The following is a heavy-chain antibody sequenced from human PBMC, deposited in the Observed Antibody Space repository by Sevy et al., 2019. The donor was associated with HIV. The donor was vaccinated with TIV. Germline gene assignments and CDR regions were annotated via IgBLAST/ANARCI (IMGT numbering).Heavy chain of an antibody. J-gene: IGHJ4*02. V-gene: IGHV3-53*01. D-gene: IGHD3-22*01. CDR2: IYSGGST. CDR1: GFTVSSNY. CDR3: ARGPDYYDSSGYYLAEFYFDY. Sequence: GGSLRLSCAASGFTVSSNYMSWVRQAPGKGLEWVSVIYSGGSTYYADSVKGRFTISRDNSKNTLYLQMNSLRAEDTXXYYCARGPDYYDSSGYYLAEFYFDYWGQGTLVTVSS.